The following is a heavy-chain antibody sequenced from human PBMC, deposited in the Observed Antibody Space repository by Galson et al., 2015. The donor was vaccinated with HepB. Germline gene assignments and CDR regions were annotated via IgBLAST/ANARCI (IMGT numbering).Heavy chain of an antibody. CDR1: GFTFSSYS. CDR3: TRVQYSSGAFDI. CDR2: INWNGGST. Sequence: SLRLSCAASGFTFSSYSMNWVRQAPGKGLEWVSGINWNGGSTGYADSVKGRFTISRDNAKNSLYLQMNSLRAEDTALYHCTRVQYSSGAFDIWGQGTMVTVSS. V-gene: IGHV3-20*01. J-gene: IGHJ3*02. D-gene: IGHD5-18*01.